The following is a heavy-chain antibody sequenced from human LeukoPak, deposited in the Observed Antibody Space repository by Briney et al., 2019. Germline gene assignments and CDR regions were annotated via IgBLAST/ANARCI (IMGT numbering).Heavy chain of an antibody. CDR1: GGSISSYY. J-gene: IGHJ4*02. CDR3: ARQIASAGTAGFDF. CDR2: IYSTGST. D-gene: IGHD6-13*01. Sequence: SETLSLTCTVSGGSISSYYWSWIRQPAGKGLEWIGRIYSTGSTNYNPSLKSRVTMSVDTSKNQFSLRLRSVTAADTAVYYCARQIASAGTAGFDFWGQRALVTLSS. V-gene: IGHV4-4*07.